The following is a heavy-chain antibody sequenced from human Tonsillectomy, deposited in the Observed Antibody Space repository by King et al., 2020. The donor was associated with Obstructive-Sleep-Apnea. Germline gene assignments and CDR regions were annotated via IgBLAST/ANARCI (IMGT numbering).Heavy chain of an antibody. J-gene: IGHJ4*02. Sequence: QLQESGPGLVKPSETLSLTCTVSGGSISSSSYYWGWIRQPPGKGLQWIGSISYSGSTYYNPSLKSRLTITVDTSKNQFSLKLSSVAAADTAVDFCAGDGYPYRSSWLDYWGQGTPVTVSS. CDR2: ISYSGST. V-gene: IGHV4-39*07. CDR1: GGSISSSSYY. CDR3: AGDGYPYRSSWLDY. D-gene: IGHD6-13*01.